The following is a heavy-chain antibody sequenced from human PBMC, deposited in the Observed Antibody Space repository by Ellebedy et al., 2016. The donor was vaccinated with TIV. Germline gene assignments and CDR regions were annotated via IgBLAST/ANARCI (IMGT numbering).Heavy chain of an antibody. D-gene: IGHD5-12*01. J-gene: IGHJ6*02. CDR3: ARQGRPSGYVPHTYYGFDV. Sequence: PSETLSLTCTVSGGSISSNNYFWGWIRQPPGKGLEWIASIYYRGSTYANPSLKGRVTISVDTSKNQLSLKLKSVTAADTAVYYCARQGRPSGYVPHTYYGFDVWGQGTTVTVSS. V-gene: IGHV4-39*01. CDR1: GGSISSNNYF. CDR2: IYYRGST.